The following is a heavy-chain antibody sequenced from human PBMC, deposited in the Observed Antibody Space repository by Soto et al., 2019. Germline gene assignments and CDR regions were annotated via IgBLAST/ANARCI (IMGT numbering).Heavy chain of an antibody. D-gene: IGHD6-19*01. CDR2: IYYSGST. CDR1: GGSISSGGYY. J-gene: IGHJ6*02. Sequence: TLSLTCTVSGGSISSGGYYWSWIGQHPGKGLEWIGYIYYSGSTYYNPSLKSRVTISVDTSKNQFSLKLSSVTAADTAVYYCARDRASGSGYYYGMDVWGQGTTVTV. V-gene: IGHV4-31*03. CDR3: ARDRASGSGYYYGMDV.